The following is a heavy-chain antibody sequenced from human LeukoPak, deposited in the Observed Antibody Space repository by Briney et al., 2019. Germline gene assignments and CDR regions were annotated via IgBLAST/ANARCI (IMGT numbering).Heavy chain of an antibody. CDR1: GGSVSSGSYY. Sequence: SETLSLTCTVSGGSVSSGSYYWSWIRQPPGKGLEWIGEINHSGSTNYNPSLKSRVTISVDTSKNQFSLKLSSVTAADTAVYYCARGRYITKWGQGTLVTVSS. CDR2: INHSGST. D-gene: IGHD3-10*01. V-gene: IGHV4-39*07. J-gene: IGHJ4*02. CDR3: ARGRYITK.